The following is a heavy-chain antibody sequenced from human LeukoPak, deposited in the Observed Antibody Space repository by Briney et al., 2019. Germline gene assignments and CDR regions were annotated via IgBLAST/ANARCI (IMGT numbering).Heavy chain of an antibody. CDR1: GFTFSNYA. J-gene: IGHJ4*02. D-gene: IGHD5-18*01. CDR3: AGRITGYSSGYVF. Sequence: GWSLRLSCVGSGFTFSNYAMSWVRQAPGKGLDWVSVISGSAHKIRYADSVRGRFTISRDNSENTVYLQMNNLRGEDTAIYYCAGRITGYSSGYVFWGQGTLVTVSS. V-gene: IGHV3-23*01. CDR2: ISGSAHKI.